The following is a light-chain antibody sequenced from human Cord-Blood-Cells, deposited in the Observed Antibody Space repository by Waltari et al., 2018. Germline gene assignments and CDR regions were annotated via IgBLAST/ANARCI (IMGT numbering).Light chain of an antibody. CDR1: SSNIGSNT. CDR2: RNN. Sequence: QSVLTQPPSASGTPGQRVTISCSGSSSNIGSNTVNWYQQLPGTAPKLLIDRNNQRPSGVPDPFSGSKSGTSASLASSGLQAEDEADYYCAAWDDSLNGPVFGGGTKLTVL. CDR3: AAWDDSLNGPV. J-gene: IGLJ3*02. V-gene: IGLV1-44*01.